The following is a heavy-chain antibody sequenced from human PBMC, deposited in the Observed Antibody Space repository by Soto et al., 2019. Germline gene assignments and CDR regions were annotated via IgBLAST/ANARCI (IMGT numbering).Heavy chain of an antibody. D-gene: IGHD2-21*02. V-gene: IGHV3-33*01. J-gene: IGHJ6*02. Sequence: PGGSLRLSCAASGFTFSSYGMHWVRQAPGKGLEWVAVIWYDGSNKYYADSVKGRFTISRDNSKNTLYLQMNSLRAEDTAVYYCARDPGGHIVVVTLGGMDVWGQGTTVTVSS. CDR3: ARDPGGHIVVVTLGGMDV. CDR1: GFTFSSYG. CDR2: IWYDGSNK.